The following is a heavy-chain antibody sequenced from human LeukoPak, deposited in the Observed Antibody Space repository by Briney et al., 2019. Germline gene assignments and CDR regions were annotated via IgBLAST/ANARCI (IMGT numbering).Heavy chain of an antibody. Sequence: GGSLRLSCAASGFTFSSYGMHWVRQAPGKGLEWVAVISYDGSNKYYADSVKGRFTISRDNSKNTLYLQMNSLRAEDTAVYYCAKDRMVQGVDYYFDYWGQGTLVTVSS. CDR1: GFTFSSYG. CDR3: AKDRMVQGVDYYFDY. CDR2: ISYDGSNK. D-gene: IGHD3-10*01. J-gene: IGHJ4*02. V-gene: IGHV3-30*18.